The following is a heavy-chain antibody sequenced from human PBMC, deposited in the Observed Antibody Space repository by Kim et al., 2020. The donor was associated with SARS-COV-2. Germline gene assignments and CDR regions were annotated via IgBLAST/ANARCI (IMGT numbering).Heavy chain of an antibody. Sequence: SVKGRFSISSDNSKHTLYLQMNSLSAEDTAVYYCVKWAVPGTWGYYFDNWGQGTLVTVSS. CDR3: VKWAVPGTWGYYFDN. V-gene: IGHV3-30*14. J-gene: IGHJ4*02. D-gene: IGHD1-26*01.